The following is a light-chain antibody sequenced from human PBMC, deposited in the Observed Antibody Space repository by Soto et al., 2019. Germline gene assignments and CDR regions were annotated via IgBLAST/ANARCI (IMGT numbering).Light chain of an antibody. J-gene: IGLJ1*01. CDR2: DVN. CDR3: SSYTSSSTHV. CDR1: SSDIGAFTF. Sequence: QSALTQPASVSGSPGQSITIYCTGTSSDIGAFTFVSWYQQHPGKVPKLMIFDVNRRPSGVSDRFSGSKSGNTASLTISGLQAEDEGDYYCSSYTSSSTHVFGSGTKLTVL. V-gene: IGLV2-14*03.